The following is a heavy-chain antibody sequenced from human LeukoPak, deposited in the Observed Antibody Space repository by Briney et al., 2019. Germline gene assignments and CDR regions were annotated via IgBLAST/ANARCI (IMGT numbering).Heavy chain of an antibody. D-gene: IGHD6-13*01. CDR1: GFTFSRNS. J-gene: IGHJ4*02. V-gene: IGHV3-23*01. CDR3: ATGAIIAAAGYYFDH. CDR2: ISGSDGST. Sequence: GGSLRLSCAASGFTFSRNSMTWVRQAPGKGLEWVSAISGSDGSTYYADSVKGRFTISRDNSKNTLYLQMNSLRVEDAAVYYCATGAIIAAAGYYFDHWGQGTLVTVSS.